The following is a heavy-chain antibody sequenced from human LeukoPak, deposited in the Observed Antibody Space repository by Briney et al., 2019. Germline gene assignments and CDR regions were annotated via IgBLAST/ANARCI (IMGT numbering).Heavy chain of an antibody. CDR3: AGHWTYYDDDYYGMDV. V-gene: IGHV3-30-3*01. D-gene: IGHD3-22*01. Sequence: GGSLRLSCAASGFTFSSYAMHWVRQAPGKGLEWVAVISYDGSNKYYADSVKGRFTISRDNSKNTLYPQMNSLRAEDTAVYYCAGHWTYYDDDYYGMDVWGQGTTVTVSS. CDR2: ISYDGSNK. J-gene: IGHJ6*02. CDR1: GFTFSSYA.